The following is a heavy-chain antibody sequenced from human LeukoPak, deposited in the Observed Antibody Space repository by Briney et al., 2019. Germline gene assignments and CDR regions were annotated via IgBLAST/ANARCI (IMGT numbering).Heavy chain of an antibody. D-gene: IGHD3-10*01. CDR3: ARVAYYYGSGSLDY. CDR1: GGSISSGDYY. Sequence: SETLSLTCTVSGGSISSGDYYWSWIRQPPGKGLEWIGYIYYSGSTYYNPSLKSRVTISVDTSKNQFSLKLSSVTAADTAVYYCARVAYYYGSGSLDYWGQGTLVTVSS. V-gene: IGHV4-30-4*08. J-gene: IGHJ4*02. CDR2: IYYSGST.